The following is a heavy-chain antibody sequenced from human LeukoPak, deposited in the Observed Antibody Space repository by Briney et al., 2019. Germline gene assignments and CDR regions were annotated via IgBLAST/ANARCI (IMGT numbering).Heavy chain of an antibody. CDR2: IYYSGGT. V-gene: IGHV4-59*04. Sequence: SETLSLTCTVSGGSISSYYWSWIRQPPGKGLEWIGYIYYSGGTYYNPSLKSRVTVSVDTSKNQFSLNLSSVTAADTAVYYCARPYVPGIAAAGTIAFDIWGQGTMVTVSS. D-gene: IGHD6-13*01. CDR1: GGSISSYY. CDR3: ARPYVPGIAAAGTIAFDI. J-gene: IGHJ3*02.